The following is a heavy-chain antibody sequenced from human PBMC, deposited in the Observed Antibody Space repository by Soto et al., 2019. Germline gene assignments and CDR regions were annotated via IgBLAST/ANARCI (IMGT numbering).Heavy chain of an antibody. V-gene: IGHV3-23*01. CDR2: ISGSGGST. J-gene: IGHJ6*02. Sequence: EVQLLESGGGLVQPGGSLRLSCAASGFTFSSYAMSWVRQAPGKGLEWVSAISGSGGSTYYADSVKRRFTISRDNSKNTLYLQMNSLRSEDTAVYYCAKELPALEESIAADYYCYGMDVWGQGTTVTVTS. D-gene: IGHD6-13*01. CDR3: AKELPALEESIAADYYCYGMDV. CDR1: GFTFSSYA.